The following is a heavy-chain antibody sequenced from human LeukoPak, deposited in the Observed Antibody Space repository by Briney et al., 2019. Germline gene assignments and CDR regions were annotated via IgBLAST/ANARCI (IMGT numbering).Heavy chain of an antibody. V-gene: IGHV4-31*03. CDR3: ASDYGDPNDAFDI. CDR2: IYYSGST. D-gene: IGHD4-17*01. CDR1: GGSISSGGYY. Sequence: SETLSLTCTVSGGSISSGGYYWSWIRQHPGKGLEWIGYIYYSGSTYYNPSLKSRVTISVDTSKNQFSLKLSSVTAADTAVYYCASDYGDPNDAFDIWGQGTMVTVSS. J-gene: IGHJ3*02.